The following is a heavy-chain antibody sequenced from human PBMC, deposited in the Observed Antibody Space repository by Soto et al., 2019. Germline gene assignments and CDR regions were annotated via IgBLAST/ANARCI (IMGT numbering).Heavy chain of an antibody. CDR1: GGSITTGHW. Sequence: PSETLPFTCDASGGSITTGHWWTWVRQSPGKGLEWIGEIYQSGITNYNPSLNSRLSISMDESKNQLSLKLTSVTAADTALYFCARGFSFSDNSDNDRFYFHYGLNVWGQGTTVTVSS. CDR3: ARGFSFSDNSDNDRFYFHYGLNV. V-gene: IGHV4-4*02. CDR2: IYQSGIT. J-gene: IGHJ6*02. D-gene: IGHD2-15*01.